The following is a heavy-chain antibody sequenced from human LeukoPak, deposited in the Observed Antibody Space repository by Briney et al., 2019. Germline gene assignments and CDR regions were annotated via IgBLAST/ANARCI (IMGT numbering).Heavy chain of an antibody. CDR3: ATEVGSHRALSWSRVETPYYYYMDV. V-gene: IGHV1-24*01. D-gene: IGHD6-13*01. CDR1: GCTLTELS. Sequence: ASVKVSCKVSGCTLTELSMHWVRQAPGKGLEWMGGFDPEDGETIYAQKFQGRVTMTEDTSTDTAYMELSSLRSEDTAVYYCATEVGSHRALSWSRVETPYYYYMDVWGKGTTVTVSS. CDR2: FDPEDGET. J-gene: IGHJ6*03.